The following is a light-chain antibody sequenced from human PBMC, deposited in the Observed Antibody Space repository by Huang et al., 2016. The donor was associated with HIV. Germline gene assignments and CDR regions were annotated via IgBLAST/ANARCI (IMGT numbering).Light chain of an antibody. CDR2: WAS. Sequence: SLGERATINCKSSQSVLYSSNNKNYLAWYQQKPGQPPKLLIYWASTRESGVPDRFSGRGSGTDFTLTISSLQAEDVAVYYCQQYYSTPPTFGQGTKVEIK. V-gene: IGKV4-1*01. J-gene: IGKJ1*01. CDR3: QQYYSTPPT. CDR1: QSVLYSSNNKNY.